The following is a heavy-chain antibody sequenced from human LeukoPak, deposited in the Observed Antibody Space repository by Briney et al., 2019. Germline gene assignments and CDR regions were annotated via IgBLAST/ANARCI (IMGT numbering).Heavy chain of an antibody. Sequence: SETLSLTCAVYGGSFSGYYWSWIRQPPGKGLEWIGEINHSGSTNYNPSLKSRVPISVDTSKNQFSLKLSSVTAADTAVYYCARGRTYYDFWSGYYPPGTDFDYWGQGTLVTVSS. D-gene: IGHD3-3*01. V-gene: IGHV4-34*01. CDR1: GGSFSGYY. CDR3: ARGRTYYDFWSGYYPPGTDFDY. J-gene: IGHJ4*02. CDR2: INHSGST.